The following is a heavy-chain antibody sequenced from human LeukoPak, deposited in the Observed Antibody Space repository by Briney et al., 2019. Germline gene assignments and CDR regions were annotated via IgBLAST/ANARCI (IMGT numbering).Heavy chain of an antibody. CDR1: GGSFSGYY. CDR2: INHSGST. CDR3: ARGSSGYFKT. Sequence: SETLSLTCAVYGGSFSGYYWSWIRQPPGKGLEWIGEINHSGSTNYNPSLKSRVTISVDASKNQFSLKLSSVTAADTAVYYCARGSSGYFKTWGQGTLVTVFS. D-gene: IGHD3-22*01. V-gene: IGHV4-34*01. J-gene: IGHJ4*02.